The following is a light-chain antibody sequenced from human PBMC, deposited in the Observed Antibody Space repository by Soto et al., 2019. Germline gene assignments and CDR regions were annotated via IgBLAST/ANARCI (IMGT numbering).Light chain of an antibody. CDR3: QQYDNWSIA. V-gene: IGKV3-15*01. Sequence: DIVMAQSPPSLSVSPGESVSLSCRASQSIASNLAWYQQKPGQAPRLLIYGTSTRATGLPARFSGSGSGTEFTLIISSLQSEDSAVYYCQQYDNWSIAFGQGTRLEI. CDR1: QSIASN. J-gene: IGKJ5*01. CDR2: GTS.